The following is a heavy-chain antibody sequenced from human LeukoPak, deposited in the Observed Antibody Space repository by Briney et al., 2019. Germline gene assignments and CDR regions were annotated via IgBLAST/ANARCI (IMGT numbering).Heavy chain of an antibody. J-gene: IGHJ4*02. CDR3: ARDYYDATGYYYPFYFDS. V-gene: IGHV1-3*01. D-gene: IGHD3-22*01. Sequence: GASVKVSCKASGYTFTSYDINWVRQATGQRLEWMGWINAGNGNTKYSQKFQGRVTITRDTSASTAYMELGSLRSEDTAVYFCARDYYDATGYYYPFYFDSWGQGTLVTVSS. CDR1: GYTFTSYD. CDR2: INAGNGNT.